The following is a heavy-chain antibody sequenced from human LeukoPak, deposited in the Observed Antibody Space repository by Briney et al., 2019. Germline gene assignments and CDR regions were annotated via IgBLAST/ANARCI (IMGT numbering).Heavy chain of an antibody. J-gene: IGHJ6*03. CDR3: AKQGRDWLRDYYYYMDV. D-gene: IGHD3-9*01. CDR1: GFTFSSYA. CDR2: ISGSCGST. Sequence: GGSLRLSCAASGFTFSSYAMSWVRQAPGKGLEWVSAISGSCGSTYYADSVKGRFTISRDNSRNTLYLQMNSLRAEDTAIYYCAKQGRDWLRDYYYYMDVWGKGTTVTISS. V-gene: IGHV3-23*01.